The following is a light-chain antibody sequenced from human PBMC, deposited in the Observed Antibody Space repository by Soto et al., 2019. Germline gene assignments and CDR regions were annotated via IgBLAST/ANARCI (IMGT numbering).Light chain of an antibody. CDR3: QQYGSLIT. J-gene: IGKJ4*01. Sequence: EIVLTQSAGTLSWSPGERATLSCRASQSVSSSYLAWYQRKPGQAPRLLIHGASTRAAGISDRFSGSGSGTDFTLTISRLEPEDFAVYYCQQYGSLITFGGGTKVDIK. V-gene: IGKV3-20*01. CDR2: GAS. CDR1: QSVSSSY.